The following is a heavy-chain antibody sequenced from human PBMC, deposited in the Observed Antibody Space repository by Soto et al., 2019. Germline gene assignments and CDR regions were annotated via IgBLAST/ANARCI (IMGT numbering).Heavy chain of an antibody. CDR1: GFTFSSYS. V-gene: IGHV3-21*01. J-gene: IGHJ4*02. CDR3: ARLVGATTQVQLDY. D-gene: IGHD1-26*01. Sequence: GGSLRLSCAASGFTFSSYSMNWVRQAPGKGLEWVSSISSSSSYIYYADSVKGRFTISRDNAKNSLYLQMNSLRAEDTAVYYCARLVGATTQVQLDYWGQGTLVTVSS. CDR2: ISSSSSYI.